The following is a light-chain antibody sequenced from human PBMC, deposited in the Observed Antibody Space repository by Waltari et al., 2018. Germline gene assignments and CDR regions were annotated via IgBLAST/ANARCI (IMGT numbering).Light chain of an antibody. Sequence: HSVLTQPPSVSAAPGQDVPLFCSGRSSHLGNHYVSWYQQVPGTTPNTLIFENNARPPGIPDRFSGAKSGTSANLDITGLQTGDEAHYYCATWDSSLSGGVFGGGTKVTVL. CDR1: SSHLGNHY. V-gene: IGLV1-51*01. CDR2: ENN. CDR3: ATWDSSLSGGV. J-gene: IGLJ2*01.